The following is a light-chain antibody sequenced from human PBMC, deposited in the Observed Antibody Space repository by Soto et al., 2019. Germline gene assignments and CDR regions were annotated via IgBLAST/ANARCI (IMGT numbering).Light chain of an antibody. CDR3: KKYTTGPWT. CDR2: AAS. Sequence: DIQMTQSPSSLSASVGDRVTITCRASQAISNYVALYPQKPGKVPNLLIYAASSLQSGVPSRFSGSGSRADFILTISSLQPEDVATYFWKKYTTGPWTVGQGPKVEIK. J-gene: IGKJ1*01. V-gene: IGKV1-27*01. CDR1: QAISNY.